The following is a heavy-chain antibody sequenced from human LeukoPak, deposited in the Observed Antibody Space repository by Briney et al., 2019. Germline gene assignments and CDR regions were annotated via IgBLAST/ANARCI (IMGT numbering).Heavy chain of an antibody. Sequence: GASVKVSRKASGYTFSSYGISWVRQAPGQGLEWMAWISAYNGNTDYAQNLRGRVTMTTDTSTSTAYMELRSLRSDDTAVYYCARDSVDGSGTYYNDSPDYRGQGTLVTVSS. CDR1: GYTFSSYG. D-gene: IGHD3-10*01. CDR3: ARDSVDGSGTYYNDSPDY. J-gene: IGHJ4*02. V-gene: IGHV1-18*01. CDR2: ISAYNGNT.